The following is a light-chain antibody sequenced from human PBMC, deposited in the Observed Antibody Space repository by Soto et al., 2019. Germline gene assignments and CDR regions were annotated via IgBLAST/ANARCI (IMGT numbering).Light chain of an antibody. Sequence: QSALTQPRSVSGSPGQSVTISCTGTSSDVGGYNYVSWYQHHPGKAPKPRIYDVSKRPSGVPDRFSGSKSGNTASLTISGLQAEDEADYYCCSYAGSPYVFGTGTKLTVL. J-gene: IGLJ1*01. CDR3: CSYAGSPYV. CDR2: DVS. CDR1: SSDVGGYNY. V-gene: IGLV2-11*01.